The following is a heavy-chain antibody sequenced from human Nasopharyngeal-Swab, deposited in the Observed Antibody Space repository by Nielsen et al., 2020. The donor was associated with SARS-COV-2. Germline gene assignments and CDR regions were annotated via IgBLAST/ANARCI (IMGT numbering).Heavy chain of an antibody. Sequence: GGSLTLFCAASGFTFSSSEMTWVRQAPGKGLEWVSYIRSSGNTMYYADSVKCRFTISRDNAKNSLYLQMTSLRAEDTAVYYCARGPGGSYFDSWGQGTLVTVSS. CDR2: IRSSGNTM. D-gene: IGHD1-26*01. CDR3: ARGPGGSYFDS. V-gene: IGHV3-48*03. J-gene: IGHJ4*02. CDR1: GFTFSSSE.